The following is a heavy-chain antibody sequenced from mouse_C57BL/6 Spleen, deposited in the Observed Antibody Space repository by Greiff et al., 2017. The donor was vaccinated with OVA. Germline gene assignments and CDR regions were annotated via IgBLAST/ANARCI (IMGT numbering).Heavy chain of an antibody. CDR2: IYPGSGST. V-gene: IGHV1-55*01. CDR1: GYTFTSYW. Sequence: QVQLQQPGAELVKPGASVKMSCKASGYTFTSYWITWVKQRPGQGLEWIGDIYPGSGSTNYNEKFKGQATLTVDTSSSTAYMQLSSLTSEDSAVYYCGRDYGNFDDWGKGTTLTVSS. CDR3: GRDYGNFDD. D-gene: IGHD2-1*01. J-gene: IGHJ2*01.